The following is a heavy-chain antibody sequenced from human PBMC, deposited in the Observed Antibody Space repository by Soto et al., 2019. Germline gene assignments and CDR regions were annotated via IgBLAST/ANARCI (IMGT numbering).Heavy chain of an antibody. CDR1: GFIFSSYS. Sequence: GGSLRLSCAASGFIFSSYSMHWVRQAPGKGLEWVSSISTSSSYIYYADSVKGRFTISRDNAKNSLYLQMNSLRAEDTALYYCARKDWVDAFDIWGQGTMVTVSS. J-gene: IGHJ3*02. V-gene: IGHV3-21*01. CDR2: ISTSSSYI. CDR3: ARKDWVDAFDI. D-gene: IGHD3-9*01.